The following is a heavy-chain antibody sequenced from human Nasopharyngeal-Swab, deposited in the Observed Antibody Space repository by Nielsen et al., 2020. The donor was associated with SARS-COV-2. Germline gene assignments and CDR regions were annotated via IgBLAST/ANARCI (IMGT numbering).Heavy chain of an antibody. Sequence: GGSLRLSCAASGFTFSSSSMHWVRQAPGKGLEWVAVISYDGSNKYYADSVKGRFTISRDNSKNTMYLQMNSLRAEDTAMYYCAKDRVGNYYYGMDVWGQGTTVTVSS. CDR1: GFTFSSSS. V-gene: IGHV3-30*18. J-gene: IGHJ6*02. CDR3: AKDRVGNYYYGMDV. CDR2: ISYDGSNK. D-gene: IGHD1-26*01.